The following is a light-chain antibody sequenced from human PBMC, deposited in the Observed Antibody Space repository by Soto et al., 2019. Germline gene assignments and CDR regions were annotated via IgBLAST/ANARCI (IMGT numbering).Light chain of an antibody. CDR2: GAS. V-gene: IGKV3-20*01. J-gene: IGKJ3*01. CDR3: QLYGSSQG. Sequence: EIVLTQSPDTLSLSPGERATLSCRASQTLVSNYLAWYQQKPGQAPRLLIYGASSRATGISDRFSGGGSGTDFTLTISRLEPEDFAVYFCQLYGSSQGFGPGTKVDIK. CDR1: QTLVSNY.